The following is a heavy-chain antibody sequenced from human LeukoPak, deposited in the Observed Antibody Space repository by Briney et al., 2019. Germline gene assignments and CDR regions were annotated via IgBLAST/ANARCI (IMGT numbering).Heavy chain of an antibody. CDR1: GFTFSTHS. CDR3: AKVLGGLWPGIDY. D-gene: IGHD2-15*01. Sequence: GGSLGLSCTASGFTFSTHSMHWVRQARGKGPVWVSRINSDGSSTRYADSVTGRFTISRDNAKNTVYLQMNSLRAEDTAVYYCAKVLGGLWPGIDYWGQGTVVTVSS. V-gene: IGHV3-74*01. J-gene: IGHJ4*02. CDR2: INSDGSST.